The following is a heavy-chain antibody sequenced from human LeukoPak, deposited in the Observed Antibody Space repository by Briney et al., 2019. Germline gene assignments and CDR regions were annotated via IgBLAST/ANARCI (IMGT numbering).Heavy chain of an antibody. Sequence: SETLSLTCTVSGDSISTSNSYWRWIRQPPGKGLEWIGEINHSGITNYNPSLKSRVTISVDTSKNQFSLKLSSVTAADTAVYYCERDKGAVAGIDYWGQGTLVTVSS. D-gene: IGHD6-19*01. CDR1: GDSISTSNSY. V-gene: IGHV4-39*07. CDR2: INHSGIT. CDR3: ERDKGAVAGIDY. J-gene: IGHJ4*02.